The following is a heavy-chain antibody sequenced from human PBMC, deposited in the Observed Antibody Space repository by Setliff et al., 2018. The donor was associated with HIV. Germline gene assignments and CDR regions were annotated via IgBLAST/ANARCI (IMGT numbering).Heavy chain of an antibody. CDR2: IYHSGST. J-gene: IGHJ6*03. Sequence: PSETLSLTCAVSGGSIDSFSYYWGWIRQTPGKELEWIGNIYHSGSTNYNPSLKSRAAISVDRSKRHFFLKLRSVTAADTAVYYCSRQWAERVMDVWGNGTTVTVSS. CDR3: SRQWAERVMDV. V-gene: IGHV4-39*01. CDR1: GGSIDSFSYY. D-gene: IGHD1-26*01.